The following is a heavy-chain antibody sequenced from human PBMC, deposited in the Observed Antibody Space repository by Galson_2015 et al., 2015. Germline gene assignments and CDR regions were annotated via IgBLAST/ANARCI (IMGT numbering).Heavy chain of an antibody. D-gene: IGHD3-22*01. J-gene: IGHJ4*02. CDR1: GFTLRSYE. V-gene: IGHV3-48*03. Sequence: SLRLSCAVSGFTLRSYEMNWVRQAPGKGLEWISYISTRGRTLYYADSVKGRFTMSRDNAERSLYLQMNTLSVEDTAFYYCVRESYDSNGYFSFAYWGQGTLVTVSS. CDR3: VRESYDSNGYFSFAY. CDR2: ISTRGRTL.